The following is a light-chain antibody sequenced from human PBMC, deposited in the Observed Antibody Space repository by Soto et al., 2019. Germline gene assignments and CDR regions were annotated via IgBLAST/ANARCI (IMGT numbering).Light chain of an antibody. CDR3: CSYGGRSTYV. CDR2: EGS. CDR1: SSDVGSYNL. Sequence: QSVLTQPASVSGSPGQSITISCTGTSSDVGSYNLVSWYQQHPGKAPKLLIYEGSKRPSGVSNRFSGSKSANTASLTISGLQPEDEADYFCCSYGGRSTYVFGPGTQLTVL. J-gene: IGLJ7*01. V-gene: IGLV2-23*01.